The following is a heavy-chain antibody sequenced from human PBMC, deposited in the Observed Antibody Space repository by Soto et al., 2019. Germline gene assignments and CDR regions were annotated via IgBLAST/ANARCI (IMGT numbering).Heavy chain of an antibody. CDR2: INPSGGRT. J-gene: IGHJ4*02. D-gene: IGHD3-22*01. V-gene: IGHV1-46*01. Sequence: QVQLVQSGAEVKKPGASVKVSCKASGYTFTSYYMHWVRQAPGQGLEWMGIINPSGGRTSYAQKFQGRVTMTRDTSKSTVYMELSSLRSEDTAVYYCARDILNYYDSSGYFAYWGQGTLVTVSS. CDR1: GYTFTSYY. CDR3: ARDILNYYDSSGYFAY.